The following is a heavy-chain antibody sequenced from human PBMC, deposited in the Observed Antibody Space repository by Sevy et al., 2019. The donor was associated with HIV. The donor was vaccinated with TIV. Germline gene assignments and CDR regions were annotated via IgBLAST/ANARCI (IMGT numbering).Heavy chain of an antibody. Sequence: GGSLRLSCAASGFTFSTYAMIRVRQAPGKGLEWVSAISGSGGSTYYADSLEGRFTISRDNSKNTLYLQMNSLRAEDTTVYYCAKGDRTFYGMDVWGQGTTVTVSS. D-gene: IGHD2-15*01. CDR2: ISGSGGST. CDR1: GFTFSTYA. V-gene: IGHV3-23*01. CDR3: AKGDRTFYGMDV. J-gene: IGHJ6*02.